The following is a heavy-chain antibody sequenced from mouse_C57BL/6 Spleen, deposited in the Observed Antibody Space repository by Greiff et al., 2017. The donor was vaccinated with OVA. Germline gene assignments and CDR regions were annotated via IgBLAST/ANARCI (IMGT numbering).Heavy chain of an antibody. CDR2: IWGVGST. V-gene: IGHV2-6*01. Sequence: VMLVESGPGLVAPSQSLSITCTVSGFSLTSYGVDWVRQSPGKGLEWLGVIWGVGSTNYNSALKSRLSISKDNSKSQVFLKMNSLQTDDTAMYYCASWWDSNFAYWGQGTLVTVSA. CDR3: ASWWDSNFAY. D-gene: IGHD2-5*01. J-gene: IGHJ3*01. CDR1: GFSLTSYG.